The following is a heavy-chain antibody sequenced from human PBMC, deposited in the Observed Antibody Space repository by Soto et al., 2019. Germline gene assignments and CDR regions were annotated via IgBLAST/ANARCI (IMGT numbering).Heavy chain of an antibody. J-gene: IGHJ5*02. V-gene: IGHV4-34*01. CDR1: GGSFSGYY. Sequence: QVQLQQWGAGLLKPSETLSLTCAVYGGSFSGYYWSWIRQPPGKGLEWIGEINHSGSTNYNPSLKSRVTISVDTSKNQFSLKLSSVTAADTAVYYCARVPRGSGILRGFDPWGQGTLVTVSS. D-gene: IGHD3-10*01. CDR3: ARVPRGSGILRGFDP. CDR2: INHSGST.